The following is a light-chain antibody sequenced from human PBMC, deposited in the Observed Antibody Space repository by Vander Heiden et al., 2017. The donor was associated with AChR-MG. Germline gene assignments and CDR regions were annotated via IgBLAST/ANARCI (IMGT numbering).Light chain of an antibody. Sequence: IQLTQSPSSLSASVGDRVTITCRASQGISSYLAWYQQKPGKAPKLLIYAASTLQSGVPSRFRGSGSWTDFTLTISSLQPEDFATYYCQQLNSYPPTFGPGTKVDIK. V-gene: IGKV1-9*01. CDR1: QGISSY. J-gene: IGKJ3*01. CDR2: AAS. CDR3: QQLNSYPPT.